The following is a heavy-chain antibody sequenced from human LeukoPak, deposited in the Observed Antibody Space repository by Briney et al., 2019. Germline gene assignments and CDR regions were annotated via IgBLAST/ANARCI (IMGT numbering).Heavy chain of an antibody. V-gene: IGHV4-39*07. CDR2: IYYSGST. CDR1: GGSISSSSYY. D-gene: IGHD2-2*01. J-gene: IGHJ4*02. Sequence: SETLSLTCTVSGGSISSSSYYWGWIRQPPGKGLEWIGSIYYSGSTYYNPSLKSRVTISVDTSKNQFSLKLSSVTAADTAVYYCARSHCSSTSCSKYYFDYWGQGTLVTVSS. CDR3: ARSHCSSTSCSKYYFDY.